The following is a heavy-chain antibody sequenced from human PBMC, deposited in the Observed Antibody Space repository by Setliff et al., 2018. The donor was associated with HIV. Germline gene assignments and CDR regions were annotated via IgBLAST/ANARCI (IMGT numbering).Heavy chain of an antibody. CDR1: NYSITSNYY. V-gene: IGHV4-38-2*01. CDR2: INPSGTT. Sequence: PSETLSLTCVVSNYSITSNYYWAWIRQPTGQGLEWIAEINPSGTTNYNPSLKSRVTISVDTSKKQFSLKLTSVTAADTAVYYCASHRSVYYFDYWGQGTLVTVSS. CDR3: ASHRSVYYFDY. J-gene: IGHJ4*02.